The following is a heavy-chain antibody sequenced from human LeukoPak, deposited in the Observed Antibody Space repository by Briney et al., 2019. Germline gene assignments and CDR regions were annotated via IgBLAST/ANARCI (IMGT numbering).Heavy chain of an antibody. J-gene: IGHJ6*02. CDR2: ISVYNGNT. Sequence: ASVKVSCKASGYTFTSYAISWVRQAPGQGLEWMGWISVYNGNTKYAQKVQGRVTMTTDTSTSTAYMELRSLRSDDTAVYYCARGYSYGSDYYYGMDVWGQGTTVTVSS. CDR3: ARGYSYGSDYYYGMDV. CDR1: GYTFTSYA. D-gene: IGHD5-18*01. V-gene: IGHV1-18*01.